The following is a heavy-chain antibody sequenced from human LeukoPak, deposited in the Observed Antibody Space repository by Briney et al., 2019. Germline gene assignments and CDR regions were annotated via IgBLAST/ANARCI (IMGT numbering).Heavy chain of an antibody. D-gene: IGHD1-26*01. CDR1: GFTFSSYA. J-gene: IGHJ4*02. CDR2: ISSSSSTI. CDR3: ARVSGSYYGYFDY. V-gene: IGHV3-48*01. Sequence: GGSLRLSCAASGFTFSSYAMHWVRQAPGKGLEWVSYISSSSSTIYYADSVKGRFTISRDNAKNSLYLQMNSLRAEDTAVYYCARVSGSYYGYFDYWGQGTLVTVSS.